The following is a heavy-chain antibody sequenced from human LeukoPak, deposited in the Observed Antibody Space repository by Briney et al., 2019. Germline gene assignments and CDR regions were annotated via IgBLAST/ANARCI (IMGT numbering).Heavy chain of an antibody. D-gene: IGHD2-15*01. CDR3: ATSGVLYWIQN. J-gene: IGHJ1*01. Sequence: SETLSLTCSVSGYSLSDGFYWGWIRQPPGKGLEWIGTIYHTGNTYYNPSLESRITISVDTSKNQFSLKLTSVTATDTAVYYCATSGVLYWIQNWGQGTLVTVSS. CDR1: GYSLSDGFY. CDR2: IYHTGNT. V-gene: IGHV4-38-2*01.